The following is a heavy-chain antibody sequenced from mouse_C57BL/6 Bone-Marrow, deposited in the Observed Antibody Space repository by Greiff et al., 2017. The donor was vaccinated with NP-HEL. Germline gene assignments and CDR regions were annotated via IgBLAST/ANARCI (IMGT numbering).Heavy chain of an antibody. D-gene: IGHD4-1*01. V-gene: IGHV1-55*01. J-gene: IGHJ4*01. CDR2: IYPGSGST. Sequence: QVHVKQSGAELVKPGASVKMSCKASGYTFTSYWITWVKQRPGQGLEWIGDIYPGSGSTNYNEKFKSKATLTVDTSSSTAYMQLSSLTSEDSAVYYSARSGSYYAMDYWGQGTSVTVSS. CDR1: GYTFTSYW. CDR3: ARSGSYYAMDY.